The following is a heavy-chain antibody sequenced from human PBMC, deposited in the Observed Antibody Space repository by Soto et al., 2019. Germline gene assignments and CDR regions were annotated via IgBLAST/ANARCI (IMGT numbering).Heavy chain of an antibody. D-gene: IGHD2-21*01. J-gene: IGHJ6*02. Sequence: GRSLRLSCAASGFTFSSYDMGWVRQAPGKGLEWVSAISNRDGRTYYADSVKGRFTISRDNSKNTLYLQMNSLGAEDTAVYYCASDSYVPNVWGQGTTVTVSS. CDR2: ISNRDGRT. CDR3: ASDSYVPNV. V-gene: IGHV3-23*01. CDR1: GFTFSSYD.